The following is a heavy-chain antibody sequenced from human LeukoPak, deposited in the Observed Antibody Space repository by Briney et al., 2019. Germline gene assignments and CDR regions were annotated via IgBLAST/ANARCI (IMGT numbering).Heavy chain of an antibody. V-gene: IGHV4-59*11. CDR1: GGSISSHY. CDR3: GRDALVGYFSYYYMDV. Sequence: SETLSLTCTVSGGSISSHYWTWIRQSPVKGLEWIGDISNSGSTSYNPSLKSRVTISIDTSKNQLSLKLISVTAADTAVYYCGRDALVGYFSYYYMDVWGKGTTVTVTS. J-gene: IGHJ6*03. CDR2: ISNSGST. D-gene: IGHD2-15*01.